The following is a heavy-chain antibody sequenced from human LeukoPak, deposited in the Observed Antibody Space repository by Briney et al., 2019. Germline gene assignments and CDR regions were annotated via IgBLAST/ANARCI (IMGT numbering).Heavy chain of an antibody. D-gene: IGHD3-10*01. CDR3: ARMARAGIFDY. Sequence: SETLSLTCTVSGGSISSYYWSWIRQPPGKGLEWIGYIYTSGSANYNPSLKSRVTISVDTSKNQFSLKLSSVTAADTAVYYCARMARAGIFDYWGQGTLVTVSS. J-gene: IGHJ4*02. CDR2: IYTSGSA. CDR1: GGSISSYY. V-gene: IGHV4-4*09.